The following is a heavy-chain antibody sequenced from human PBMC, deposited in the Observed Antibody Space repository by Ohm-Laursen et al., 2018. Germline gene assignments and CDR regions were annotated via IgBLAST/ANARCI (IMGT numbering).Heavy chain of an antibody. Sequence: SLRLSCAASGITFSSYAMNWVRQAPGKGLEWVSGISGSGGSTDYADSVKGRFTISRDNAKNTLYLQMNSLRAEDTAVYYCARSDSGTVTRHFDSWGQGTLVTVSS. CDR2: ISGSGGST. J-gene: IGHJ4*02. CDR1: GITFSSYA. CDR3: ARSDSGTVTRHFDS. V-gene: IGHV3-23*01. D-gene: IGHD4-17*01.